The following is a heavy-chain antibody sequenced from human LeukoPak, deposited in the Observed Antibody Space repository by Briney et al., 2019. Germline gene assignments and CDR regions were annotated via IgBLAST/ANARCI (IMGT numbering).Heavy chain of an antibody. D-gene: IGHD6-6*01. V-gene: IGHV3-72*01. Sequence: GGSLRLSCAASGFTFSTYWMSWVRQAPGKGLEWVGRARNKANSYTTEYAASVNGRFTISRDDSKNSLYLQMNSLKIEDTAVYYCARDLSRGQLDAFDIWGQGTMVTVSS. CDR3: ARDLSRGQLDAFDI. CDR2: ARNKANSYTT. CDR1: GFTFSTYW. J-gene: IGHJ3*02.